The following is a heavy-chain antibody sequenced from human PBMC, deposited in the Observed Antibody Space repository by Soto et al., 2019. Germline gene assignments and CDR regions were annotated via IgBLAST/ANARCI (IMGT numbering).Heavy chain of an antibody. CDR2: FDPEDGET. J-gene: IGHJ3*02. CDR3: ATSSYGSGSYDAFDI. CDR1: GYTLTGNY. D-gene: IGHD3-10*01. V-gene: IGHV1-24*01. Sequence: ASVKVTCKDSGYTLTGNYRQWVRQAPGKGLEWMGGFDPEDGETIYAQKFQGRVTMTEDTSTDTAYMELSSLRSEDTAVYYCATSSYGSGSYDAFDIWGQGTMVTVSS.